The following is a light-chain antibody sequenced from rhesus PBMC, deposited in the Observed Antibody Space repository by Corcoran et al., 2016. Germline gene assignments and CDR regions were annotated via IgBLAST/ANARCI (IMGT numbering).Light chain of an antibody. Sequence: ETVVTQSPATLALSPGERATLSCRASQSVGRYLAWYQQKPGQAPRLLIYGASSRATGIPDRFSGSGSVTEFTITIISLEPEDCGVYYSQQRSNLSTFGPGTKVD. V-gene: IGKV3-24*04. J-gene: IGKJ3*01. CDR2: GAS. CDR1: QSVGRY. CDR3: QQRSNLST.